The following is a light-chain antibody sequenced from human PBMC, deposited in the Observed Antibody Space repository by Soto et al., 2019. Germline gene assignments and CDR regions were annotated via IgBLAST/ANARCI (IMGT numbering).Light chain of an antibody. J-gene: IGLJ3*02. Sequence: QSVLTQPPSVSGAPGQRVTISCTGSSSNIGAGYDVHWYQQLPGTAPKLLIYGNSNRPSGVPDRFSGSKSGTSASLAITGLHAADEADYYCQSSDSSLSGWVFGGGTKLTVL. V-gene: IGLV1-40*01. CDR3: QSSDSSLSGWV. CDR1: SSNIGAGYD. CDR2: GNS.